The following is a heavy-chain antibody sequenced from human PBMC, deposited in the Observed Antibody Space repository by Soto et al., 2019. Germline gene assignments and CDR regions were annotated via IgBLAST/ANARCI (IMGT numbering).Heavy chain of an antibody. J-gene: IGHJ4*02. CDR3: ASNVAGTSPDKY. CDR2: IQSGGTT. Sequence: PGGSLRLSCAASGFTVSSKYMTWVRQAPGKGLEWVSLIQSGGTTYYADSVKGRFTISRDNAENTLHLQMNSLRAEDTAVYYCASNVAGTSPDKYWGQGTLVTVSS. CDR1: GFTVSSKY. V-gene: IGHV3-66*01. D-gene: IGHD6-19*01.